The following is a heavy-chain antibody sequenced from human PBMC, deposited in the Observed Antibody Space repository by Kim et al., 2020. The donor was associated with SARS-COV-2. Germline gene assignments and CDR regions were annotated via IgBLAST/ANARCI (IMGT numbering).Heavy chain of an antibody. CDR3: ATDSSSWSYPDY. V-gene: IGHV3-74*01. D-gene: IGHD6-13*01. Sequence: GGSLRLSCAASGFTFSSYWMHWVRQAPGKGLVWVSRINSDGSSTSYADSVKGRFTISRDNAKNTLYLQINSLRAEDTAVYYCATDSSSWSYPDYWGQGTLVTVSS. CDR2: INSDGSST. J-gene: IGHJ4*02. CDR1: GFTFSSYW.